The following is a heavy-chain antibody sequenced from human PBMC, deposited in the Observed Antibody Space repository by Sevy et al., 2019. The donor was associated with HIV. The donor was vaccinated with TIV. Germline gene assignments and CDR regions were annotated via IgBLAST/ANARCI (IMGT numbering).Heavy chain of an antibody. V-gene: IGHV3-48*01. CDR3: TRDPSSRLPGNYPAHYFDL. CDR1: GFSLSDYS. CDR2: ISGSGGTI. D-gene: IGHD1-7*01. Sequence: GGSLRLSCEASGFSLSDYSITWVRRAPGKGLEWVSYISGSGGTIYYADSVKGRFTNSRDNDKTSVYLQLNSLRGDDTPVYFCTRDPSSRLPGNYPAHYFDLWGQGTQVTLSS. J-gene: IGHJ4*02.